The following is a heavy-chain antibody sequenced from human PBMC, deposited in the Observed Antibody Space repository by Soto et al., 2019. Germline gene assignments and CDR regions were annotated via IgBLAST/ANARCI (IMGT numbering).Heavy chain of an antibody. CDR1: GFTFSSYS. CDR3: ARVSGSSRMYYFDY. D-gene: IGHD6-19*01. V-gene: IGHV3-21*01. J-gene: IGHJ4*02. CDR2: ISSSSSYI. Sequence: EVQLVESGGGLVKPGGSLRLSCAASGFTFSSYSMNWVRQAPGKGLEWVSSISSSSSYIYYADSVKGRSTISRDNAKNSLYLQMNSLRAEDTDVYYCARVSGSSRMYYFDYWGQGTLVTVSS.